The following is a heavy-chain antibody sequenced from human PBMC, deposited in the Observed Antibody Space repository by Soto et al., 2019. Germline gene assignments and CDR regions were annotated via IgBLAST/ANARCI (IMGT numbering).Heavy chain of an antibody. Sequence: EVQLVESGGGLVKPGGSIRLSCAASGFTFTNAWMSWVRQAPGKGLEWVGRIRRKTDGETVDYAAPVKGRFTISRDDSHNPLYLQMNSLKTEDTAVYFCTTALTTVTTLGYWGQGTLVTVSS. V-gene: IGHV3-15*01. D-gene: IGHD4-17*01. CDR2: IRRKTDGETV. CDR1: GFTFTNAW. CDR3: TTALTTVTTLGY. J-gene: IGHJ4*02.